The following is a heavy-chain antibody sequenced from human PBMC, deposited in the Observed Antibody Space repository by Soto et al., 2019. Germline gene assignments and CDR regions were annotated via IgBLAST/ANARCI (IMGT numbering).Heavy chain of an antibody. CDR1: GFTFSSYA. CDR2: ISDDGNNK. Sequence: QAQLVESGGGVVEPGRSLRLSCAASGFTFSSYAMHWVCQAPGKGLEWVAAISDDGNNKYYADSVKGRFTISRDNSKNTLYQQMNNLRTEDTAVYFCSREGHGDWFDPWGQGTLVTVSS. D-gene: IGHD3-10*01. J-gene: IGHJ5*02. CDR3: SREGHGDWFDP. V-gene: IGHV3-30-3*01.